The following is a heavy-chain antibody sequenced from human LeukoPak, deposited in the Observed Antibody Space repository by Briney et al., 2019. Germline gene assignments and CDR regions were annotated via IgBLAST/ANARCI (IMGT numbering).Heavy chain of an antibody. CDR1: GFSFSGYW. Sequence: EGSLRLSCTASGFSFSGYWMTWVRQTPGKGLEWVSYISSSSSTIYYADSVKGRFTISRDNAKNSLYPQMNSLRAEDTAVYYCASLIPAYSSGWYDDYWGQGTLVTVSS. J-gene: IGHJ4*02. V-gene: IGHV3-48*01. CDR2: ISSSSSTI. D-gene: IGHD6-19*01. CDR3: ASLIPAYSSGWYDDY.